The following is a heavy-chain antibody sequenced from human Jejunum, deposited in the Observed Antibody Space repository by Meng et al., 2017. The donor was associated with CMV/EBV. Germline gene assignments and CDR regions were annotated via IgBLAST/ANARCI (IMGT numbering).Heavy chain of an antibody. Sequence: AFPVGTFAMHWVRQSPGKGLEWVELISYDGSYQYYADSVKGRFTISRDNSNNTLYLQMSGLRPEDTAVYYCGGEPLAARPLAAEEWGQGTRVTVSS. D-gene: IGHD6-6*01. J-gene: IGHJ4*01. V-gene: IGHV3-30*04. CDR2: ISYDGSYQ. CDR1: AFPVGTFA. CDR3: GGEPLAARPLAAEE.